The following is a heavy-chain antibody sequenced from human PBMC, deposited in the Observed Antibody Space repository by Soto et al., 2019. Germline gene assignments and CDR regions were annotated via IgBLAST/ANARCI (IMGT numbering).Heavy chain of an antibody. CDR1: GGSISSGGYS. J-gene: IGHJ4*02. CDR2: IYHSGNT. D-gene: IGHD6-19*01. Sequence: SETLSLTCAVSGGSISSGGYSWSWIRQPPGKGLEWIGYIYHSGNTYYNPSLKSRVTISVDRSKNQFSLKLSSVTAADTAVYYCARGIAVAENYFDYWGQGTLVTVSS. CDR3: ARGIAVAENYFDY. V-gene: IGHV4-30-2*01.